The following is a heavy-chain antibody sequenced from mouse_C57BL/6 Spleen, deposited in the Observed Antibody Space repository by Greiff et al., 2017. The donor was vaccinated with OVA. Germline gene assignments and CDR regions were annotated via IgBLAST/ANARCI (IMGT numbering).Heavy chain of an antibody. CDR3: AREYSNYAWFAY. J-gene: IGHJ3*01. CDR1: GYSITSGYY. CDR2: ISYDGSN. D-gene: IGHD2-5*01. Sequence: VQLKESGPGLVKPSQSLSLTCSVTGYSITSGYYWNWIRQFPGNKLEWMGYISYDGSNNYNPSLKNRISITRDTSKNQFFLKLNSVTTEDTATYYCAREYSNYAWFAYWGQGTLVTVSA. V-gene: IGHV3-6*01.